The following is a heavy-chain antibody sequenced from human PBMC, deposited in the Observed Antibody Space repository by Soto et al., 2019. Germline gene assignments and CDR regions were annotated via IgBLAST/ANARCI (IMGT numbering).Heavy chain of an antibody. CDR2: IYTTGTT. D-gene: IGHD6-13*01. V-gene: IGHV4-31*02. CDR3: SRGRGSTPLRD. J-gene: IGHJ4*02. Sequence: TLSLTCTVSVDSMNTGGYYWTWIRQHPGKGLEWIGHIYTTGTTYYSPSLKSQVTMSIDKSSNRFSLNLSSVTAADTAVYYCSRGRGSTPLRDWGPGALV. CDR1: VDSMNTGGYY.